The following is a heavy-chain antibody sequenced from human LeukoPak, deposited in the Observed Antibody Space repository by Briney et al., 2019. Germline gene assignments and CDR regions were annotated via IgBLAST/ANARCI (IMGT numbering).Heavy chain of an antibody. J-gene: IGHJ6*03. CDR3: ARGMATRKRQYYYYYMDV. D-gene: IGHD5-12*01. Sequence: SETLSLTCAVYGGSCSGYYWSWVRQPPGKGLEWIGEINHSGSTNYNPSLKSRVTILVDTSKNQFSLKLSSVTAADTAVYHCARGMATRKRQYYYYYMDVWGKGTTVTVSS. CDR2: INHSGST. CDR1: GGSCSGYY. V-gene: IGHV4-34*01.